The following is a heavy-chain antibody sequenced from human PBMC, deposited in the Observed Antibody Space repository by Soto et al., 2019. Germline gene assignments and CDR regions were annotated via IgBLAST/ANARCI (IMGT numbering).Heavy chain of an antibody. J-gene: IGHJ6*02. V-gene: IGHV3-7*03. D-gene: IGHD6-6*01. CDR1: RFTFSIYS. Sequence: RLARAAYRFTFSIYSMGCVRRAAGKGLEWVAKIQEDGSEKDYVDSVKGRFTSYRDNAKNSLYLQMNSLRAEDTAVYYCARGGPSIAARYMGRGYYYGMDVWGQGTTVTVSS. CDR2: IQEDGSEK. CDR3: ARGGPSIAARYMGRGYYYGMDV.